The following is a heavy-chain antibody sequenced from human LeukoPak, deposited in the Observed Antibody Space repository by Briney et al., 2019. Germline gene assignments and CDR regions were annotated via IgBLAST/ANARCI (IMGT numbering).Heavy chain of an antibody. V-gene: IGHV4-59*08. CDR2: IYYSGST. D-gene: IGHD2-2*01. J-gene: IGHJ4*02. Sequence: SETLSLTCTVSGGSISTYYWSWIRQPPGKGLEWIGYIYYSGSTNHNPSLKSRITMPVDTSKNQFSLKLSSVTAADTAVYYCARQGYCGSTSCYVVDYWGRGTLVTVSS. CDR1: GGSISTYY. CDR3: ARQGYCGSTSCYVVDY.